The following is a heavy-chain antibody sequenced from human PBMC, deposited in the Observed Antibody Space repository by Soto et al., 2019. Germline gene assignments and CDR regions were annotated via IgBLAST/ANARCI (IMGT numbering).Heavy chain of an antibody. CDR2: IDPDGSTT. CDR1: TGTCGSYV. CDR3: TSSGSYDIAWFDP. D-gene: IGHD3-10*01. Sequence: GGPLRLCYTASTGTCGSYVRRWVRQAPGKGLVWVSRIDPDGSTTYYADSVKGRFTISRDNAKNTLYLQLNSLRAEDTAVYYCTSSGSYDIAWFDPWGQGTLVTGSS. J-gene: IGHJ5*02. V-gene: IGHV3-74*01.